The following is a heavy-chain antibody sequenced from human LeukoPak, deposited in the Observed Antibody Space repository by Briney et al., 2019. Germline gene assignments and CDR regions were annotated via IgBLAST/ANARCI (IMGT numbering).Heavy chain of an antibody. V-gene: IGHV4-39*01. J-gene: IGHJ4*02. CDR3: AVHRTIWSGYYIGD. CDR1: GGSISSSSYY. Sequence: SETLSLTCTVSGGSISSSSYYWGWIRQPPGKGLEWIGSIYYSGSTYYNPSLKSRVTIPVDTSKNQFSLKLSSVTAADTAVYYCAVHRTIWSGYYIGDCGQGTLVTVSS. CDR2: IYYSGST. D-gene: IGHD3-3*01.